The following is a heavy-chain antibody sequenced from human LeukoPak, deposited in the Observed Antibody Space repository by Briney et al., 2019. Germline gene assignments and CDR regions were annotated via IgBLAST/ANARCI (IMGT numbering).Heavy chain of an antibody. J-gene: IGHJ6*03. CDR3: PKDNGDYGASFYYYMAV. CDR2: VSARGGST. Sequence: PGQSLRLPCAAPGFTFSRCGISWVSQAAGKGWEWVSGVSARGGSTFYAGSVKGRFTVSRDNVKNSLFPKMTRQRADDTAVSYSPKDNGDYGASFYYYMAVWGKGTTVTVSS. CDR1: GFTFSRCG. D-gene: IGHD4-17*01. V-gene: IGHV3-23*01.